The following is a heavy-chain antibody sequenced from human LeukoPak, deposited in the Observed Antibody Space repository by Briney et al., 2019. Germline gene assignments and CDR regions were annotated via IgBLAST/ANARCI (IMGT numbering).Heavy chain of an antibody. J-gene: IGHJ3*02. D-gene: IGHD5-18*01. CDR1: VFTFDVYA. Sequence: PGRTLRLSSAASVFTFDVYAMHCVPHAPGKGLECVSGISLNSGSIGYTDSLRVRFTISRDNPKNSLYLQMTSLRAEDTALYDCAHAVVYTGMVTAFDIWGQGTMAAACS. CDR2: ISLNSGSI. CDR3: AHAVVYTGMVTAFDI. V-gene: IGHV3-9*01.